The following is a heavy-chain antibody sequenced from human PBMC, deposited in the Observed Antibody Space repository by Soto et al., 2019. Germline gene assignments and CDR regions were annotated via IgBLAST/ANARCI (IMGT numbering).Heavy chain of an antibody. CDR3: ARTLTWIHLGWFDP. J-gene: IGHJ5*02. CDR2: INAGNGNT. Sequence: GASVKVSCKASGYTFTSYDINWVRQATGQRLEWMGWINAGNGNTKYSQKFQGRVTITRDTSASTAYMELSSLRSEDTAVYYCARTLTWIHLGWFDPWGQGTLVTVSS. CDR1: GYTFTSYD. V-gene: IGHV1-3*01. D-gene: IGHD5-18*01.